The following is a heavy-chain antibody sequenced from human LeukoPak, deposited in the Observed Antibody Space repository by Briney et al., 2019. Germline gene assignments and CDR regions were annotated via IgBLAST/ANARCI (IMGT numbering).Heavy chain of an antibody. V-gene: IGHV3-21*01. CDR3: ARDITIFGVDHFDY. J-gene: IGHJ4*02. CDR2: ISSSSSYI. D-gene: IGHD3-3*01. Sequence: PGGSLRLSCAASGFTFSSYSMNWVRQAPGKGLEWVSSISSSSSYIYYADSVKGRFTISRDNAKNSLYLQMNSLRAEDTAVYYCARDITIFGVDHFDYWGQGTLVTVSS. CDR1: GFTFSSYS.